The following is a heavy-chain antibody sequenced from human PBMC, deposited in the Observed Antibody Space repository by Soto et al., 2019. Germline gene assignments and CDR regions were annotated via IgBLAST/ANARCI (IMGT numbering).Heavy chain of an antibody. J-gene: IGHJ6*02. CDR2: ISYDGSNK. D-gene: IGHD3-9*01. V-gene: IGHV3-30-3*01. CDR1: GFTFSSYA. Sequence: PGGSLRLSCAASGFTFSSYAMHWVRQAPGKGLEWVAVISYDGSNKYYADSVKGRFTISRDNSKNTLYLQMNSLRAEDTAVYYCARDLGPLTTYYDILTGYYTGYYYYGMDVWGQGTTVTVSS. CDR3: ARDLGPLTTYYDILTGYYTGYYYYGMDV.